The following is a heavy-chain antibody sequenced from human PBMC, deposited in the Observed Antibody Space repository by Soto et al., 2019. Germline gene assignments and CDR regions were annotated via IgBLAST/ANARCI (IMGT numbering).Heavy chain of an antibody. CDR2: ISSSSNYI. J-gene: IGHJ6*02. D-gene: IGHD3-3*01. CDR1: GFSFSTYG. CDR3: ARDSSASYYYYYGMDV. Sequence: GGSLRLSCAASGFSFSTYGMNWVRQAPGKGLECVSSISSSSNYIYYADSVKGRFTISRDNAKNSLYLQMNSLRAEDTAVYYCARDSSASYYYYYGMDVWGQGTTVTVSS. V-gene: IGHV3-21*01.